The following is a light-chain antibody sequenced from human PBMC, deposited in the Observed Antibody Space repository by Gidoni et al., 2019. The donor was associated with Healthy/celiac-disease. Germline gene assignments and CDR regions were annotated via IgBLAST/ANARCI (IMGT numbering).Light chain of an antibody. CDR2: RNN. CDR3: AAWDDSLSGRV. CDR1: SSNIGSNY. V-gene: IGLV1-47*01. J-gene: IGLJ3*02. Sequence: QSVLTQPPSASGTPGPRVTISGSGSSSNIGSNYVYWYQQLPVTAPKLLIYRNNRRPSGVPDRFSGSKSGTSAALAISGLRSEDEADYYCAAWDDSLSGRVFGGGTKLTVL.